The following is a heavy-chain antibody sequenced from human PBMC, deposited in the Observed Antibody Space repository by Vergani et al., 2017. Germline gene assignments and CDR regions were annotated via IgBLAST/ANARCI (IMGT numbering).Heavy chain of an antibody. CDR1: GFTFSSYS. V-gene: IGHV3-21*01. D-gene: IGHD6-19*01. Sequence: EVQLVESGGGLVKPGGSLRLSCAASGFTFSSYSMNWVRQAPGKGLEWVSSISSSSSYIYYADSVKGRFTISRDNAKNSLYLQMNSLRAEDTAVYYCARVAYSSGWYAADYWGQGTLVTVSS. CDR3: ARVAYSSGWYAADY. J-gene: IGHJ4*02. CDR2: ISSSSSYI.